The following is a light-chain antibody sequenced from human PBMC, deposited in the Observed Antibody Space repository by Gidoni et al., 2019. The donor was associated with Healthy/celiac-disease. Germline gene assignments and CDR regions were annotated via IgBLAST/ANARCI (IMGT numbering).Light chain of an antibody. CDR2: AAS. CDR1: QSISSY. J-gene: IGKJ3*01. Sequence: DIQMTQSPSSLSASVGDRVTITCRASQSISSYLNWYHQEPGKAPKLLIYAASSLQSGVPSRFSGSGSGTDFTLTIRSLQPEYFATYYCQQSYSTPFTFXPXTKVDIK. CDR3: QQSYSTPFT. V-gene: IGKV1-39*01.